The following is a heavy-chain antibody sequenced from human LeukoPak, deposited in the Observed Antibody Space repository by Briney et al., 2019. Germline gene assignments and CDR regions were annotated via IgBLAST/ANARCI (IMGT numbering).Heavy chain of an antibody. CDR1: GFTFSSYA. Sequence: GRSLRLSCAASGFTFSSYAMHWVRQAPGKGLEWVAVISYDGSNKYYADSVKGRFTISRDNSKNTLHLQMNSLRAEDTAVYYCARGEVVYDAFDIWGQGTMVTVSS. CDR2: ISYDGSNK. D-gene: IGHD1-14*01. CDR3: ARGEVVYDAFDI. V-gene: IGHV3-30-3*01. J-gene: IGHJ3*02.